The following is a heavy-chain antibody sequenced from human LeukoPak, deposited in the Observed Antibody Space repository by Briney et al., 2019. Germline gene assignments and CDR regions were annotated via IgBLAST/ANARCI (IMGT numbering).Heavy chain of an antibody. CDR2: IKQDGSEK. CDR3: ARDLSLDY. Sequence: PGGSLRLSCAASGFTFSSYGMPWVRQAPGKGLEWVANIKQDGSEKYYVDSVKGRSTISRDNAKNSLYLQMNSLRVEDTAVYYCARDLSLDYWGQGTLVTVSS. J-gene: IGHJ4*02. CDR1: GFTFSSYG. V-gene: IGHV3-7*01.